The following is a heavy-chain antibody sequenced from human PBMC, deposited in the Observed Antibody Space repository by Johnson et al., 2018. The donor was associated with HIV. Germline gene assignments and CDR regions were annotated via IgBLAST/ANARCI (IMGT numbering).Heavy chain of an antibody. D-gene: IGHD3-9*01. CDR2: INWNGIST. Sequence: VQLVESGGGLVQPGGSPRLSCVVSGFTFSNYWMNWVRQAPGKGLEWVSGINWNGISTGYADSVKGRLTISRDNAKNSLYLQMNSLRAEDTALYYCARDRSLTGYIINDAFDIWGQGTMVTVSS. CDR1: GFTFSNYW. CDR3: ARDRSLTGYIINDAFDI. J-gene: IGHJ3*02. V-gene: IGHV3-20*04.